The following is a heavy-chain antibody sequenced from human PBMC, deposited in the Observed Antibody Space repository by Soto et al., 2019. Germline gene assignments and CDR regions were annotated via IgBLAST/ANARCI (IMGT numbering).Heavy chain of an antibody. CDR1: GGSISSGGYY. D-gene: IGHD6-13*01. Sequence: QVQLQESGPGLVKPSQTLSLTCTVSGGSISSGGYYWSWIRQHPGKGLEWIGYIYYSGSTYYNPSLKSRVTIAVDTSKNQFSLKLSSVTAADTAVYYCARDQEAAGYYYYGMDVWGQGTTVTVSS. CDR2: IYYSGST. J-gene: IGHJ6*02. CDR3: ARDQEAAGYYYYGMDV. V-gene: IGHV4-31*03.